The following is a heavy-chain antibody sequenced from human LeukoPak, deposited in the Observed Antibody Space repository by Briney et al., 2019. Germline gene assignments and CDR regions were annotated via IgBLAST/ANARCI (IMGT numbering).Heavy chain of an antibody. CDR3: ARSGPTQGPRRSNWFDP. V-gene: IGHV4-59*01. J-gene: IGHJ5*02. CDR2: IYYSGST. Sequence: SETLSLTCTVSGGSISSYYWSWIRQPPGKGLEWIGYIYYSGSTNYNPSLKSRVTISVDTSKNQFSLKLSSVTAADTAVYYCARSGPTQGPRRSNWFDPWGQGTLVTVSS. CDR1: GGSISSYY.